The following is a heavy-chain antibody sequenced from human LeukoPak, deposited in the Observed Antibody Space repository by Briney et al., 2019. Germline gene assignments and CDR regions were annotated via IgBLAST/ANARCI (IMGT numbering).Heavy chain of an antibody. J-gene: IGHJ5*02. CDR1: GFTVSSNY. CDR3: AKDRVGYYGSGSSRFDP. Sequence: GGSLRLSCAASGFTVSSNYMSWVRQAPGKGLEWVSVIYSGGSTYYADSVKGRFTISRDNSKNTLYLQMNSLRAEDTAVYYCAKDRVGYYGSGSSRFDPWGQGTLVTVSS. D-gene: IGHD3-10*01. CDR2: IYSGGST. V-gene: IGHV3-53*01.